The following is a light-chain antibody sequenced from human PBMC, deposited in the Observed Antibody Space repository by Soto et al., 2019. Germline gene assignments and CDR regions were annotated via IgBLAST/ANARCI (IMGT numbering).Light chain of an antibody. CDR1: DIGSQS. Sequence: SYELNQPPSVSVAPGKTARFSCGGNDIGSQSVHWYQQKPGQAPVRLIYYDRERPSGIPERFSGSNSGHTATLTISRVEAGYEADYYCQVWDSTSDHRVFGGGTKLTVL. J-gene: IGLJ3*02. V-gene: IGLV3-21*04. CDR2: YDR. CDR3: QVWDSTSDHRV.